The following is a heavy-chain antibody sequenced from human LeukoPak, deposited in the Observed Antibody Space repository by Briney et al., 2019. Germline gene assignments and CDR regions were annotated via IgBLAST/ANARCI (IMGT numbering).Heavy chain of an antibody. CDR2: INPNSGGT. CDR1: GHTFTGYY. CDR3: ARPFISYGGSEGYMDV. D-gene: IGHD5-12*01. J-gene: IGHJ6*03. Sequence: ASVKVSCKASGHTFTGYYMHWVRQAPGQGLEWMGWINPNSGGTNYAQKFQGRVTMTRDTSISTAYMELSRLRSDDTAVYYCARPFISYGGSEGYMDVWGKGTTVTISS. V-gene: IGHV1-2*02.